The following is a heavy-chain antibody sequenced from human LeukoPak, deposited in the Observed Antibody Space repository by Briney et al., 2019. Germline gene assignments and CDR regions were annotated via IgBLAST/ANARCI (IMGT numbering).Heavy chain of an antibody. V-gene: IGHV1-18*04. CDR1: GYTFTNYG. CDR2: ISAYNGNT. CDR3: ARGYSYGTDFGY. D-gene: IGHD5-18*01. Sequence: ASVTVSFKASGYTFTNYGISWVRQAPGQGLEGMGWISAYNGNTNYAQKLQGRVTMTTDTSTSTAYMELRSLRSDGTAVYYCARGYSYGTDFGYWGQGTLVTVSS. J-gene: IGHJ4*02.